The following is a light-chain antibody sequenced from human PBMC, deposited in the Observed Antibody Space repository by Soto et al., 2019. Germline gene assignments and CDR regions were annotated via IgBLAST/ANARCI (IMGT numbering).Light chain of an antibody. Sequence: EIVMTQSPATLPVSPGEGATLSCRARQGIGSTLACYQHKPCQPPRLLIYDASTRATGDPARLNGSGSGTAFAPTISSLQCEDFAVYYCQRYSNWPLTFGCGTKVESK. CDR3: QRYSNWPLT. CDR2: DAS. V-gene: IGKV3-15*01. J-gene: IGKJ4*01. CDR1: QGIGST.